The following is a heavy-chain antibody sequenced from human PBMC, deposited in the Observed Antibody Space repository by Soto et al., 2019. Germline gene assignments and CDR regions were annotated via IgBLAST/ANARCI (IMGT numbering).Heavy chain of an antibody. J-gene: IGHJ6*02. CDR2: ISYDGSNK. Sequence: QVQLVESGGGVVQPGRSLRLSCAASGFTFSSYAMHWVRQAPGKGLEWVAVISYDGSNKYYADSVKGRFTISRDNSKKTMYLQMNSLRAEDTAVYYCARDRGYDSSGYYYYYYYGIDVWGQGTTVTVSS. CDR1: GFTFSSYA. D-gene: IGHD3-22*01. CDR3: ARDRGYDSSGYYYYYYYGIDV. V-gene: IGHV3-30-3*01.